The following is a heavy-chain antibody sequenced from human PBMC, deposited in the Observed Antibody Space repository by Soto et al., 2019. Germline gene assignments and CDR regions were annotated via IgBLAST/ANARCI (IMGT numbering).Heavy chain of an antibody. CDR2: IYPGDSDT. Sequence: GESLKISCQGSGYSFASYWIGWVRQMPGKDLEWMGIIYPGDSDTRYSPSFQGQVTISADKSLGTAYLQWTSLKASDTALYYCARTRSFTLGFYYDGMDVWGQGTTVTVSS. CDR3: ARTRSFTLGFYYDGMDV. CDR1: GYSFASYW. V-gene: IGHV5-51*01. J-gene: IGHJ6*02. D-gene: IGHD6-6*01.